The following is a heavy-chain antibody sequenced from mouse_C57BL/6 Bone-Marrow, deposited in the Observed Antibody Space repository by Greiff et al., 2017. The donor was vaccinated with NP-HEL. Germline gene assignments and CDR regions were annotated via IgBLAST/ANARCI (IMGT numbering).Heavy chain of an antibody. CDR2: INSDGGST. V-gene: IGHV5-2*03. J-gene: IGHJ2*01. Sequence: EVMLVESGGGLVQPGESLKLSCESNEYEFPSHDMSWVRKTPEKRLELVAAINSDGGSTYYPDTMERRFIISRDNTKKTLYLQMSSLRSEDTALYDCAKPRSTMITSFDYWGQGTTLTVSS. CDR1: EYEFPSHD. CDR3: AKPRSTMITSFDY. D-gene: IGHD2-4*01.